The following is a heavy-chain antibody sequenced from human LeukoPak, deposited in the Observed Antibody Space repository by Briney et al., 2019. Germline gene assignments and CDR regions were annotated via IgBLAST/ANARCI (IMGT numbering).Heavy chain of an antibody. V-gene: IGHV1-69*08. CDR3: ASAAKTSNWNSEPYLDY. J-gene: IGHJ4*02. CDR1: GGTSSSYS. Sequence: SVKVSCKASGGTSSSYSFTWVRQAPRQGLEWMGTINPMFNTANYAQYFQGRVTITADKSTSTAYMELITLRSEDTAVYYCASAAKTSNWNSEPYLDYWGQGTLITVSS. CDR2: INPMFNTA. D-gene: IGHD1-20*01.